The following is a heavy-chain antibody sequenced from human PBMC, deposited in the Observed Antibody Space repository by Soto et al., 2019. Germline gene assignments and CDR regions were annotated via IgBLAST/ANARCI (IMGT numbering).Heavy chain of an antibody. CDR3: ATHTLIGYSSGMDV. V-gene: IGHV5-51*01. CDR1: GYTFTNYW. D-gene: IGHD2-21*01. CDR2: IYPGDSDT. J-gene: IGHJ6*02. Sequence: GESLKISCKASGYTFTNYWIGWVRQMPGKGLEWMGFIYPGDSDTRYSPSFQGQVTISADKSITTAYLQWGSLKASDTAKYYCATHTLIGYSSGMDVWGQGTTVTVSS.